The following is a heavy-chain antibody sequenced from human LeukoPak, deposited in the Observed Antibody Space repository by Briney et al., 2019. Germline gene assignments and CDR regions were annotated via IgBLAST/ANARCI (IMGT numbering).Heavy chain of an antibody. Sequence: PGGSLRLSCAASGFTFSSYWMSWVRQAPGKGLEWVANIKQDGSEKYYVDSVKGRFTIPRDNAKNSLYLQMNSLRAEDTAVYYCARDGGNYYDSSGYWVPFDYWGQGTLVTVSS. CDR1: GFTFSSYW. V-gene: IGHV3-7*01. CDR2: IKQDGSEK. J-gene: IGHJ4*02. D-gene: IGHD3-22*01. CDR3: ARDGGNYYDSSGYWVPFDY.